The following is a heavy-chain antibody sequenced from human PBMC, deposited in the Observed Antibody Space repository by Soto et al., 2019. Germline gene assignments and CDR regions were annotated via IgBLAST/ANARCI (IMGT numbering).Heavy chain of an antibody. CDR1: GGSISSRSNY. V-gene: IGHV4-39*01. CDR3: ARGGAPIRSHNPSEYFQQ. D-gene: IGHD1-1*01. J-gene: IGHJ1*01. Sequence: QLQLQESGPGLVKPSETLSLTCTVSGGSISSRSNYWGWVRRPPGKGLEWIGSVYYTGGTYYNPSFKSRVAISIYMTMSQFTVEVTFVSAAATAVYYCARGGAPIRSHNPSEYFQQGGQGTLFTVSS. CDR2: VYYTGGT.